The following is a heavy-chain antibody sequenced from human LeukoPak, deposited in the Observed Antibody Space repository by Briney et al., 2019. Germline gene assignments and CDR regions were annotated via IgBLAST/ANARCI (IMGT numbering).Heavy chain of an antibody. CDR2: INTDGSSP. V-gene: IGHV3-74*01. Sequence: GGSLRLSCAASGFTVSSNSMSWVRQAPGKGLAWVSRINTDGSSPGYADSVKGRFTISRDNAKNTLYLQMNSLRAEDTAVYYCARSLLYYYDSSGPENWGQGTLVTVSS. D-gene: IGHD3-22*01. J-gene: IGHJ4*02. CDR1: GFTVSSNS. CDR3: ARSLLYYYDSSGPEN.